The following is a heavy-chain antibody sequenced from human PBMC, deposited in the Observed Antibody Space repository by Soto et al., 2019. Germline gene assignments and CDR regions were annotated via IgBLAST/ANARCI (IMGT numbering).Heavy chain of an antibody. Sequence: QVQVEQWGARLVKPSETLSLSCAFYGGSFSDFWWNWIRQTPEKVLEWIGEINHSGGANYNTSLKSLFTMSVDTYEKMLSLKLRSVTAADTALYYCARGAETTVARYWFDLWGQGTRVTVSS. CDR1: GGSFSDFW. D-gene: IGHD6-19*01. CDR2: INHSGGA. V-gene: IGHV4-34*02. CDR3: ARGAETTVARYWFDL. J-gene: IGHJ5*02.